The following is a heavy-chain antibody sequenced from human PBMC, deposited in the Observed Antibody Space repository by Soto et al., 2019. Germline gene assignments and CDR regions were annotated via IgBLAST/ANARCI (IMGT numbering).Heavy chain of an antibody. V-gene: IGHV1-69*01. CDR2: IIPIFGTA. D-gene: IGHD2-2*01. CDR1: GGTFSSYA. Sequence: QVQLVQSGAEVKKPGSSVKVSCKASGGTFSSYAISWVRQAPGQGLEWMGGIIPIFGTANYAQKFQGRVTITADESTRTAFMELSSLRSEDTTVYYCARDRLGYCSSTNCHEGEGYWGQGTLVTVSS. CDR3: ARDRLGYCSSTNCHEGEGY. J-gene: IGHJ4*02.